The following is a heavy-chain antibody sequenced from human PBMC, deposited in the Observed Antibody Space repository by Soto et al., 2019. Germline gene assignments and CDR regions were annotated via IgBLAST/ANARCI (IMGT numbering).Heavy chain of an antibody. CDR1: GYTFTSHG. J-gene: IGHJ6*02. CDR2: ISVYNGNT. D-gene: IGHD4-17*01. Sequence: QVQLVQSGAEVKKPGASVKVSCKASGYTFTSHGISWVRQTPGQGLEWMGWISVYNGNTVYAQKLQDRVTMTRDTSTTTAYMELRSLRSDDTAVYYCARDYCDYNYYYGLDVWGQGTTVTVSS. CDR3: ARDYCDYNYYYGLDV. V-gene: IGHV1-18*01.